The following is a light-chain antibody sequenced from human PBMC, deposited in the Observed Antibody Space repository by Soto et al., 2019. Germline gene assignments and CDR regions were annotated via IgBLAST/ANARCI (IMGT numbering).Light chain of an antibody. Sequence: DLQMTQSPSTLSASVGDRVTITCRASQSIRSWLAWYQQKPGKAPKLLIYKASILEGGVPSRFSGSGSGTEFTLSIRNLLPEDFASDCCQQYETLSWPFGQGTTA. V-gene: IGKV1-5*03. CDR3: QQYETLSWP. CDR2: KAS. CDR1: QSIRSW. J-gene: IGKJ1*01.